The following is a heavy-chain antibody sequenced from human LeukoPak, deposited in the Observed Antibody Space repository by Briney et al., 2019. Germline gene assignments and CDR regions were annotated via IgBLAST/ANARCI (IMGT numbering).Heavy chain of an antibody. J-gene: IGHJ4*02. CDR3: ARGEVGATNLVDY. CDR2: INPNSGGT. CDR1: GYTFTGYY. V-gene: IGHV1-2*06. D-gene: IGHD1-26*01. Sequence: ASVKVSCKASGYTFTGYYMHWVRQAPGQGLEWMGRINPNSGGTNYAQNFQGRVTMTRDTSISTAYMELSRLRSDDTAVYYCARGEVGATNLVDYWGQGTLVTVSS.